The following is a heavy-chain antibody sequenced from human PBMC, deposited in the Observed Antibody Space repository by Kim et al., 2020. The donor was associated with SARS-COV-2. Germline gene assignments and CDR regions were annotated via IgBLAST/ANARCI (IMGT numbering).Heavy chain of an antibody. D-gene: IGHD3-9*01. CDR2: GSST. CDR3: AALVTPGY. Sequence: GSSTSYADSVKGRFTISRDNAKNTLYLQMNSLRAEDTAVYYCAALVTPGYWGQGTLVTVSS. V-gene: IGHV3-74*01. J-gene: IGHJ4*02.